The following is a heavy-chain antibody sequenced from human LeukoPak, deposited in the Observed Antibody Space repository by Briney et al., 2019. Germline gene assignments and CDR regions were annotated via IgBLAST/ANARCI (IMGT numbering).Heavy chain of an antibody. J-gene: IGHJ3*02. V-gene: IGHV5-51*01. Sequence: GESLKISCKGSGYSFTSYWIGWVRQMPGKGLEWMGIIYPGDSNTRYSPSFQGQVTISADKSISTANLQWSSLKASDTAMYYCARRLYYYDSSGYYNAFDIWGQGTMVTVSS. CDR2: IYPGDSNT. CDR1: GYSFTSYW. CDR3: ARRLYYYDSSGYYNAFDI. D-gene: IGHD3-22*01.